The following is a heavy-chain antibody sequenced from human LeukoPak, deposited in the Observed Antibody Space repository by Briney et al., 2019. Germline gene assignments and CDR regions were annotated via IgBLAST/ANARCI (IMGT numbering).Heavy chain of an antibody. V-gene: IGHV3-7*01. CDR1: GFTFSSYA. CDR3: ARDRGFGQADV. D-gene: IGHD3-10*01. CDR2: IKQDGGEK. J-gene: IGHJ6*04. Sequence: GGSLRLSRAASGFTFSSYAMSWVRQAPGKGLEWVANIKQDGGEKYYVDYVKGRFTISRDNAKTSLYLQINSLRAEDTAVYYCARDRGFGQADVWGKGTTVTVSS.